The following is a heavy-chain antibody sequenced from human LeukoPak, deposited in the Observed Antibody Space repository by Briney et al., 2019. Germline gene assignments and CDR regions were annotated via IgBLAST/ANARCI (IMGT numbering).Heavy chain of an antibody. D-gene: IGHD2-2*02. V-gene: IGHV1-2*02. Sequence: ASVKVSCKASGGTLSSYTISWVRQAPGQGLEWMGWINPNSGGTNYAQKFQGRVTMTRDTSISTAYMELSRLRSDDTAVYYCARGPVVVPAALLGFWFDPWGQGTLVTVSS. J-gene: IGHJ5*02. CDR3: ARGPVVVPAALLGFWFDP. CDR1: GGTLSSYT. CDR2: INPNSGGT.